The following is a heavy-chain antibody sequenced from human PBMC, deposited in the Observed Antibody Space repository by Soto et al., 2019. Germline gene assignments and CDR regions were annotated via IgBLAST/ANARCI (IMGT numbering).Heavy chain of an antibody. V-gene: IGHV4-59*01. CDR3: ARDHPHSYGVYYFDY. D-gene: IGHD5-18*01. CDR1: GGSISNYY. CDR2: IYSSGST. J-gene: IGHJ4*02. Sequence: SSETLSLTCTVSGGSISNYYWNWIRQSPGKGLEWIGYIYSSGSTHYNPSLQNRVTISIDTSKNQVSLKVNSVTAADTAVYYCARDHPHSYGVYYFDYWGQGTPLTVS.